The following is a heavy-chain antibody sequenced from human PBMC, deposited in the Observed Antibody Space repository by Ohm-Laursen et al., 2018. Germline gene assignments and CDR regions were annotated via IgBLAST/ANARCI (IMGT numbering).Heavy chain of an antibody. D-gene: IGHD1-26*01. J-gene: IGHJ4*02. CDR3: ARDRYGSYVIDY. V-gene: IGHV3-66*01. Sequence: SLRLSCAAPGFTVSRNYMSWVRQAPGKGLEWVSVIYSGGNTYYADTVKGRFTISRDNSKNTLYLQMNSLRAEDTAVYYCARDRYGSYVIDYWGQGTLVTVSS. CDR1: GFTVSRNY. CDR2: IYSGGNT.